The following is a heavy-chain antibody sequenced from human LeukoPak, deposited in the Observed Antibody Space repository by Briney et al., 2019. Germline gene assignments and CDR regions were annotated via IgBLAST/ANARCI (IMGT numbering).Heavy chain of an antibody. V-gene: IGHV4-59*08. J-gene: IGHJ5*02. D-gene: IGHD1-26*01. CDR1: GGSISSYY. CDR2: IYYSGST. CDR3: ARHPRVIVGATHFDP. Sequence: SETLSLTCTVSGGSISSYYWSWIRQPPGKGLEWIGYIYYSGSTNYNPSLKSRVTISVDTSKNQFSLKLSSVTAADTAVYYCARHPRVIVGATHFDPWGQGTLVTVSS.